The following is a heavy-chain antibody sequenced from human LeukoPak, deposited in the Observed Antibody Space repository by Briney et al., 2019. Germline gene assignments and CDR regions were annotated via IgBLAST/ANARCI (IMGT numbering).Heavy chain of an antibody. Sequence: GGSLRLSCVASGLNFDDSAMHWVRQAPGKGLEWVSLISADGGSTFSADSVKGRFTISRDNAKNTLYLQMNSLIAEDTAVYFCTRAGYSSGFDSWGQGTLVTVSS. CDR1: GLNFDDSA. CDR3: TRAGYSSGFDS. D-gene: IGHD6-19*01. CDR2: ISADGGST. V-gene: IGHV3-43*02. J-gene: IGHJ5*01.